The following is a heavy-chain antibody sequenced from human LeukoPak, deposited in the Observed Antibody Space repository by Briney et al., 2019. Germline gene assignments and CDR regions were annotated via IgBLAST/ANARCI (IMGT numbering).Heavy chain of an antibody. D-gene: IGHD3-22*01. Sequence: GSLRLSCAASGFTFSSYAMHWVRQAPGKGLEWVAVISYDGSNKYYADSVKGRFTISRDNSKNTPYLQMNSLRAEDTAVYYCARLIVVKYYFDYWGQGTLVTVSS. J-gene: IGHJ4*02. CDR1: GFTFSSYA. CDR3: ARLIVVKYYFDY. V-gene: IGHV3-30-3*01. CDR2: ISYDGSNK.